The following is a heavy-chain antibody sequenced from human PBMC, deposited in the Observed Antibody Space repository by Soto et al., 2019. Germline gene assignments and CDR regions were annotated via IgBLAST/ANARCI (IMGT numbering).Heavy chain of an antibody. CDR1: GGSISSSSYY. D-gene: IGHD3-10*01. J-gene: IGHJ6*02. V-gene: IGHV4-39*01. CDR3: ASRGEGITMVRGVIISLGMDV. CDR2: IYYSGST. Sequence: PSETLSLTCTVSGGSISSSSYYWGWIRQPPGKGLEWIGSIYYSGSTYYNPSLTSRVTISVDTSKNQFSLKLSSVPAADTAVYDCASRGEGITMVRGVIISLGMDVWGQGTKVT.